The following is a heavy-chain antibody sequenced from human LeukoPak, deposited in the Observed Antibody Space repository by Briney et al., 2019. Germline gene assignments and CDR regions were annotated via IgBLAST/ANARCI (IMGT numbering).Heavy chain of an antibody. V-gene: IGHV1-2*02. J-gene: IGHJ6*02. D-gene: IGHD3-10*01. CDR3: AILDRGLGLDV. CDR2: INIDSGDT. CDR1: GYTFTGYY. Sequence: ASVKVSCKASGYTFTGYYIHWVRQAPGQGLELMGWINIDSGDTNYAQKFQGRVTMTRDTSISTAYMEVSRLRSDDTAVYYCAILDRGLGLDVWGQGATVTVSS.